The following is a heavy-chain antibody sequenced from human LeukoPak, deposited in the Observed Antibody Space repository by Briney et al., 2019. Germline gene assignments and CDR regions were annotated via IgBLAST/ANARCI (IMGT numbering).Heavy chain of an antibody. J-gene: IGHJ4*02. CDR1: GYTFTSYG. CDR3: ARWEWELPVPDDFDY. D-gene: IGHD1-26*01. Sequence: ASVKVSCKASGYTFTSYGISWVRQAPGQGLEWMGWISAYNGNTNYAQKLQGRVTMTTDTSTSTAYMELRSLRSDDTAVYYCARWEWELPVPDDFDYWGQGTLVTVSS. V-gene: IGHV1-18*01. CDR2: ISAYNGNT.